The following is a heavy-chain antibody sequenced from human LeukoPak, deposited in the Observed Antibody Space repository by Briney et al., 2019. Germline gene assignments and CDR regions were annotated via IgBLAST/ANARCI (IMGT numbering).Heavy chain of an antibody. CDR1: GGSFSGYY. CDR2: INHSGST. V-gene: IGHV4-34*01. D-gene: IGHD2-2*02. J-gene: IGHJ6*02. CDR3: ASNIVVVPAAIPAGPDYYYYYGMDV. Sequence: PSETLSLTCAVYGGSFSGYYWSWIRQPPGKGPEWIGEINHSGSTNYNPSLKSRVTISVDTSKNQFSLKLSSVTAADTAVYYCASNIVVVPAAIPAGPDYYYYYGMDVWGQGTTVTVSS.